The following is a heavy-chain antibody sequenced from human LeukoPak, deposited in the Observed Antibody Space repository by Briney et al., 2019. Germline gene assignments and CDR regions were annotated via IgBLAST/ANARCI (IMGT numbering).Heavy chain of an antibody. CDR2: VRHSWRT. D-gene: IGHD3-10*01. J-gene: IGHJ4*02. CDR1: GGSFSAYY. CDR3: ARVGEGPRYYFDY. Sequence: SETLSLTCAVYGGSFSAYYWSWIRQPPGKGLEWIGSVRHSWRTYYNPSLKSRVTISVDTSKNQFSLRLNSVTAADTSVYYCARVGEGPRYYFDYWGQGTLVTVSS. V-gene: IGHV4-34*01.